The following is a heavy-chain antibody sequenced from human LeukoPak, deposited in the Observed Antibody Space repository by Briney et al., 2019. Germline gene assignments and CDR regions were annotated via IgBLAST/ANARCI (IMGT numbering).Heavy chain of an antibody. CDR3: ARGRIDSSGRDFDY. D-gene: IGHD3-22*01. J-gene: IGHJ4*02. V-gene: IGHV4-59*11. CDR2: IYYSGST. CDR1: SGSISSHY. Sequence: SETLSLTSTVSSGSISSHYWSWIRQPPGKGREWIGYIYYSGSTNYNPSPKSRVTISVDTSKNQFSLKLSSVTAADTAVYYCARGRIDSSGRDFDYWGQGTLVTVSS.